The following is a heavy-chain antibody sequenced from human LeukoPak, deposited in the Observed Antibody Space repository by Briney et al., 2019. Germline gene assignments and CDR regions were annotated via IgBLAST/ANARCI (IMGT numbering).Heavy chain of an antibody. CDR2: ISSSGSDI. J-gene: IGHJ4*02. V-gene: IGHV3-21*01. CDR3: ARHDSRTYYGRDC. D-gene: IGHD3-10*01. Sequence: PGGSLRLSCAASGFTVSSNYMSWVRQAPGKGLEWVSFISSSGSDIYHIDSVKGRFTISRDNAKNSLYLQMNSLRADDTAVYYCARHDSRTYYGRDCWGQGTLVTVSS. CDR1: GFTVSSNY.